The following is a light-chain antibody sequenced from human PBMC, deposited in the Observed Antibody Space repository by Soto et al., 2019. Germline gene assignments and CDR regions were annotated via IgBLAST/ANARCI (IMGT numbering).Light chain of an antibody. CDR2: EVT. J-gene: IGLJ3*02. CDR1: NSDIGRYNY. CDR3: SSYTTSGTWV. V-gene: IGLV2-14*01. Sequence: QLVLTQPASVSGSPGQSITLSCTGTNSDIGRYNYVSWYQQHPGKAPKLLIFEVTTRPSGVSNRFSGSKSGNTASLTISGLQAEDEADYWCSSYTTSGTWVFGGGTKLTVL.